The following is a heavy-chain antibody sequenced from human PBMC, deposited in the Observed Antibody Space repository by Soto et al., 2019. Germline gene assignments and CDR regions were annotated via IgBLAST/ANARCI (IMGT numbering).Heavy chain of an antibody. V-gene: IGHV3-23*01. CDR2: ISGSGGST. CDR3: AKDSAIVVVPAAMTYVDY. Sequence: EVQLLESSGGLVQPGGSLRLSCAASGFTFSSYAMSWVRQAPGKGLEWVSAISGSGGSTYYADSVKGRFTISRDNSKNTLYLQMNGLRAEDTAVYYCAKDSAIVVVPAAMTYVDYWGQGTLVTVSS. D-gene: IGHD2-2*01. CDR1: GFTFSSYA. J-gene: IGHJ4*02.